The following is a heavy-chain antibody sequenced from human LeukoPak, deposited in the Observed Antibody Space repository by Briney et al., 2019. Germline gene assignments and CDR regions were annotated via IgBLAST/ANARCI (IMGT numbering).Heavy chain of an antibody. CDR2: ISSSGSTI. D-gene: IGHD2-15*01. CDR3: ARDCGGGSCYGPYDAFDI. Sequence: GRSLRLSCAASGFTFSSYGMNWVRQAPGKGLEWVSYISSSGSTIYYADSVKGRFTISRDNAKNSLYLQMNSLRAEDTAVYYCARDCGGGSCYGPYDAFDIWGQGKMVTVSS. J-gene: IGHJ3*02. V-gene: IGHV3-48*04. CDR1: GFTFSSYG.